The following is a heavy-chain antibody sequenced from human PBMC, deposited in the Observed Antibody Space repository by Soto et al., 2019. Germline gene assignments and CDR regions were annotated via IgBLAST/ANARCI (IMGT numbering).Heavy chain of an antibody. Sequence: EVQLVESGGGLVKPGGSLRLSCAASGFAFNNAWMNWVRQAPGKGLEWVGRIKSNTDGGTTDYAAPVKDRFTISRDDSKNTLFLQMNSLKTEDTAVYYCTPDPRFFEWFVLHGLDVWGQGTTVTVSS. J-gene: IGHJ6*02. D-gene: IGHD3-3*01. CDR1: GFAFNNAW. CDR2: IKSNTDGGTT. CDR3: TPDPRFFEWFVLHGLDV. V-gene: IGHV3-15*07.